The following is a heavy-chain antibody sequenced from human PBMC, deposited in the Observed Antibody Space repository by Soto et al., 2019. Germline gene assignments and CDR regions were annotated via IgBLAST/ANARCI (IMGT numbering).Heavy chain of an antibody. CDR1: GFTFSSYA. V-gene: IGHV3-23*01. CDR2: ISGSGDNR. Sequence: EVQLLESGGGLVQPGGSLRLSCAASGFTFSSYALNWVRQAPGKGLEWVSVISGSGDNRYYAESVKGRFTISRDTSKNTPYPQMNRLRTEDPAEYNSAKDVGSYDFSSAYYTYCYMEVWGKGTTVTVSS. J-gene: IGHJ6*03. D-gene: IGHD3-3*01. CDR3: AKDVGSYDFSSAYYTYCYMEV.